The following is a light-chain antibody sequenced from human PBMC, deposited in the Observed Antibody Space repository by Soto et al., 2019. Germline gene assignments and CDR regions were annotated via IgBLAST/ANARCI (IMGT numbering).Light chain of an antibody. CDR3: QQRDNWPWT. V-gene: IGKV3-11*01. Sequence: EVVMTQSPAILSVSPGERATLSCRASQSVSSRLAWYQQKPGQAPRLLISGASSRATGIPDRFSGSGSATDFTLTISSLEPEDFAVYYCQQRDNWPWTFGQGTKVDIK. J-gene: IGKJ1*01. CDR2: GAS. CDR1: QSVSSR.